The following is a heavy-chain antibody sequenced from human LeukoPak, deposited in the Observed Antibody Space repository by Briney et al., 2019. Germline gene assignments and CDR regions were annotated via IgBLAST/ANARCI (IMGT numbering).Heavy chain of an antibody. CDR3: ARRAPYSYEWSTLDY. V-gene: IGHV4-59*08. Sequence: SETLSLTCTVSGGSISSYYWSWIRQPPGKGLEWIGYVYYSGSTNYNPSLKSRVTISVDTSKNQFSLKLSSVTAADTAVYYCARRAPYSYEWSTLDYWGQGTLVTVSS. CDR2: VYYSGST. D-gene: IGHD5-18*01. CDR1: GGSISSYY. J-gene: IGHJ4*02.